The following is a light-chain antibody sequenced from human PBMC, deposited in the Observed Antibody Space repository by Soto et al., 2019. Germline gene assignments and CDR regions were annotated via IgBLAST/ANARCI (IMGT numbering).Light chain of an antibody. V-gene: IGKV3-11*01. CDR1: QSVSSY. CDR3: QEYNTWPWT. J-gene: IGKJ1*01. CDR2: DAS. Sequence: EIVLTQSPATLSLSPGERATLSCRASQSVSSYLAWYQQKPGQAPRLLIYDASNRATGIPARFSGSGSGTDFTLTISSLEPEDFALYYCQEYNTWPWTFGQGTKVDIK.